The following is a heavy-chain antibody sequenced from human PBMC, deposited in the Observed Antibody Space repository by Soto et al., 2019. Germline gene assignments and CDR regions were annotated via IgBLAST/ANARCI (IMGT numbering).Heavy chain of an antibody. D-gene: IGHD6-13*01. J-gene: IGHJ4*02. CDR2: IWYDGSNK. Sequence: QVQLVESGGGVVQPGRSLRLSCAASGFTFSSYGMHWVRQAPGKGLEWGAVIWYDGSNKYYADSVKGRFTIARDNSKNTLYLQMSSLRAEDTAVYYCASGTLGAADDPPDYWGQGTLVTVSS. V-gene: IGHV3-33*01. CDR1: GFTFSSYG. CDR3: ASGTLGAADDPPDY.